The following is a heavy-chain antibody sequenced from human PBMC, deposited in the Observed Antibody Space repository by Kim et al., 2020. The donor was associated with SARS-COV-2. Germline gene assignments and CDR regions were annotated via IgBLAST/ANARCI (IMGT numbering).Heavy chain of an antibody. Sequence: SVKVSCKASGGTFSSYAISWVRQAPGQGLEWMGRIIPILGIANYAQKFQGRVTITADKSTSTAYMELSSLRSEDTAVYYCARVSVGFGEFDYWGQGTLVTVSS. V-gene: IGHV1-69*04. CDR3: ARVSVGFGEFDY. J-gene: IGHJ4*02. CDR2: IIPILGIA. CDR1: GGTFSSYA. D-gene: IGHD3-10*01.